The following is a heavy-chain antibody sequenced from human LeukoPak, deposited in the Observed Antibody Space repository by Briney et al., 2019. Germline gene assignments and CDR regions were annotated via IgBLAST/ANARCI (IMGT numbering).Heavy chain of an antibody. J-gene: IGHJ6*02. CDR3: AWYGVTHGLDV. Sequence: GGSLRVSCAASGFSLSNYWMSWVRQAPGKGLEWVANINQDGGDKYYVDSVMGRFTISKDNAKNSVYLQMNSLRPEDTAIYYCAWYGVTHGLDVWGQGTTVTVSS. V-gene: IGHV3-7*01. D-gene: IGHD3-10*01. CDR1: GFSLSNYW. CDR2: INQDGGDK.